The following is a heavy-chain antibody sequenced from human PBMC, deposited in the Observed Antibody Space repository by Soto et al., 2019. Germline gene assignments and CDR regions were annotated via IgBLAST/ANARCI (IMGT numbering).Heavy chain of an antibody. D-gene: IGHD3-22*01. CDR3: ARAGYYDSTKAWFDP. V-gene: IGHV1-69*13. J-gene: IGHJ5*02. Sequence: GASVKVSCKASGGTFSSYAISWVRQAPGQGLEWMGGIIPIFGTANYAQKFQGRVTITADESTSTAYMELSSLRSEDTAVYYCARAGYYDSTKAWFDPWGQGTLVTASS. CDR1: GGTFSSYA. CDR2: IIPIFGTA.